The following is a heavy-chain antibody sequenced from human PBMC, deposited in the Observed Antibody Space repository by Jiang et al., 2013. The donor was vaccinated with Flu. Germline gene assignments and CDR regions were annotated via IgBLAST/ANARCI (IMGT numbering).Heavy chain of an antibody. CDR1: GFTFSSYS. Sequence: VQLVESGGGLVQPGGSLRLSCAASGFTFSSYSMNWVRQAPGKGLEWVGRIKSKTDGETIDYSAPVKGRFVISRDDSKNTLFLQMDSLKTEDTAMFYCSARFCYGGICHDFWGQGTLVTVSS. J-gene: IGHJ4*02. CDR3: SARFCYGGICHDF. CDR2: IKSKTDGETI. D-gene: IGHD2-15*01. V-gene: IGHV3-15*07.